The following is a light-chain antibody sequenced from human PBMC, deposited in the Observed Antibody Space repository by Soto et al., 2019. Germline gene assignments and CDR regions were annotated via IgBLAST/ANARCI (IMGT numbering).Light chain of an antibody. CDR3: HQYNEWPEWT. CDR2: GAS. Sequence: EIVMTQSPATLSVSPGEGVTLSCRASQNVRSKVAWYQHKPGQPPRLIIYGASTRATGIPTRFSGSGSGTEFTLSIRSLQPEDFALYYCHQYNEWPEWTFGQGTKVEIK. J-gene: IGKJ1*01. V-gene: IGKV3-15*01. CDR1: QNVRSK.